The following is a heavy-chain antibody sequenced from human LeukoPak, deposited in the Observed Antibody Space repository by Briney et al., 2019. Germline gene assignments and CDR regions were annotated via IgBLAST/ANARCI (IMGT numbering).Heavy chain of an antibody. Sequence: ASVKVSCKASGYTFTGYYMHWVRQAPGKGLEWMGGFDPEDGETIYAQKFQGRVTMTEDTSTDTAYMELSSLRSEDTAVYYCATPSRGREDYYFDYWGQGTLVTVSS. CDR1: GYTFTGYY. CDR3: ATPSRGREDYYFDY. D-gene: IGHD3-10*01. V-gene: IGHV1-24*01. J-gene: IGHJ4*02. CDR2: FDPEDGET.